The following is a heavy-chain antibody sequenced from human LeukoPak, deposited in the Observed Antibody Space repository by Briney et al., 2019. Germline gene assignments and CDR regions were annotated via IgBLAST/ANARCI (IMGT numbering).Heavy chain of an antibody. CDR2: ISGSGGST. J-gene: IGHJ3*02. D-gene: IGHD3-10*01. CDR3: AKDTPEYSLDRGAFDI. CDR1: GFTFSSYA. Sequence: HPGGSLRLSCAASGFTFSSYAMSWVRQAPGKGLEWVSAISGSGGSTYYADSVKGRFTISRDNSKNTLYLQMNSLRAEDTAVYYCAKDTPEYSLDRGAFDIWGQGTMVTVSS. V-gene: IGHV3-23*01.